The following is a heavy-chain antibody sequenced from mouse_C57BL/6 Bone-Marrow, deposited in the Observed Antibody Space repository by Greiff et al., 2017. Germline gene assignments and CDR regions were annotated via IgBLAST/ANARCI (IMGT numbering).Heavy chain of an antibody. CDR1: GFTFSDYG. Sequence: EVKLVESGGGLVKPGGSLKLSCAASGFTFSDYGMHWVRQAPEKGLEWVAYISSGSSTIYYAATVKGRFTISRDNAKNTLFLQMTSLRSEDTAMYYCARTSVVGDAMDYWGQGTSVTVSS. V-gene: IGHV5-17*01. CDR3: ARTSVVGDAMDY. J-gene: IGHJ4*01. CDR2: ISSGSSTI. D-gene: IGHD1-1*01.